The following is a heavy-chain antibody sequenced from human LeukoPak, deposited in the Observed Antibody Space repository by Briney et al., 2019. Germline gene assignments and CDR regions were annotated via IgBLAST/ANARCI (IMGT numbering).Heavy chain of an antibody. J-gene: IGHJ6*02. Sequence: SVNVSCKASGGTFSSYAISWVRQAPGQGLEWMGGIIPIFGTANYAQKFQGRVTITADESTSTAYMELSSLRSEDTAVYYCARVYYFQPHDYGDFALGYYYYGMDVWGQGTTVTVSS. CDR1: GGTFSSYA. CDR3: ARVYYFQPHDYGDFALGYYYYGMDV. D-gene: IGHD4-17*01. CDR2: IIPIFGTA. V-gene: IGHV1-69*13.